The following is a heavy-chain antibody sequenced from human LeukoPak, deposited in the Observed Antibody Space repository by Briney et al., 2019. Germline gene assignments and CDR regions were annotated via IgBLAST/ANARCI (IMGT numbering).Heavy chain of an antibody. V-gene: IGHV4-34*01. CDR2: INHSGST. CDR3: ARRSLAVVEDFFDY. CDR1: GGSISSYY. D-gene: IGHD6-19*01. J-gene: IGHJ4*02. Sequence: PSETLSHTCTVSGGSISSYYWSWIRQPPGKGLEWIGEINHSGSTNYNPSLKSRVTISVDTSKNQFSLKLSSVTAADTAVYYCARRSLAVVEDFFDYWGQGTLVTVSS.